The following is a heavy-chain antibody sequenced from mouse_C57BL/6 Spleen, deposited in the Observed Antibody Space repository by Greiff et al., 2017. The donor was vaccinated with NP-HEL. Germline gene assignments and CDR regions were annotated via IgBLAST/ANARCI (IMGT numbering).Heavy chain of an antibody. V-gene: IGHV1-26*01. CDR2: INPNNGGT. D-gene: IGHD1-1*01. J-gene: IGHJ3*01. Sequence: VQLQQSGPELVKPGASVKISCKASGYTFTDYYMNWVKQSHGKSLEWIGDINPNNGGTSYNQKFKGKATLTVDKSSSTAYMELRSLTSEDSAVYYCARYAYGSSYGFAYWGQGTLVTVSA. CDR3: ARYAYGSSYGFAY. CDR1: GYTFTDYY.